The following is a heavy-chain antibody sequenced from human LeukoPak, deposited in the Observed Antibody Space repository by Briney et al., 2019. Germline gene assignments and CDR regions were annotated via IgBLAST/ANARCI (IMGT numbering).Heavy chain of an antibody. Sequence: GGSLRLSCAASGFTFSSYSMNWVRQAPGKGLGWVSYISSSNTTIHYADSVKGRFTISRDNAKNSLYLQMNSLRAEDTAVYYCARGHHYSGSYYESGYYYYYMDVWGKGTTVTVSS. CDR2: ISSSNTTI. J-gene: IGHJ6*03. V-gene: IGHV3-48*01. CDR1: GFTFSSYS. CDR3: ARGHHYSGSYYESGYYYYYMDV. D-gene: IGHD1-26*01.